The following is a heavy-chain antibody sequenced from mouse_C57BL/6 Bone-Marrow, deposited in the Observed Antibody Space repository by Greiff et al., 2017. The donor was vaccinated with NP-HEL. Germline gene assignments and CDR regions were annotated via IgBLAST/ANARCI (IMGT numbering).Heavy chain of an antibody. D-gene: IGHD2-4*01. CDR3: ARGDLSTMIPYWYFDV. J-gene: IGHJ1*03. V-gene: IGHV1-18*01. CDR1: GYTFTDYN. CDR2: INPNNGGT. Sequence: EVQLQQSGPELVKPGASVKISCKASGYTFTDYNMDWVKQSPGKSLEWIGDINPNNGGTFYNEKLKGQATLTVDKSSTTPYLPLRRLTSEDTAVYYCARGDLSTMIPYWYFDVWGTGTTVTVSS.